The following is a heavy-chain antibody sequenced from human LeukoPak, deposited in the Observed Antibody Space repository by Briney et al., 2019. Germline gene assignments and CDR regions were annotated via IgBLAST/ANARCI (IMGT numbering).Heavy chain of an antibody. Sequence: ASVKVSCKASGYTFTNYAMNWVRQAPGQGLEWMGWINPNSGGTNYAQKFQGRVTMTRDTSISTAYMELSRLRSDDTAVYYCARDLGYGSGYDFDWGQGTLVTVSS. CDR3: ARDLGYGSGYDFD. D-gene: IGHD5-12*01. CDR2: INPNSGGT. CDR1: GYTFTNYA. J-gene: IGHJ4*02. V-gene: IGHV1-2*02.